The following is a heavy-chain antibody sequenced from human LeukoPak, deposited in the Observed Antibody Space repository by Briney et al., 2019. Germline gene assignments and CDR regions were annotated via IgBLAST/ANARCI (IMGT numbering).Heavy chain of an antibody. CDR1: GFTVSGNY. J-gene: IGHJ4*02. D-gene: IGHD6-19*01. Sequence: GGTLRLSCVGSGFTVSGNYMSWVRQAPGKGLEWVSIIYTGGTTYYADSVKGRFIISRDNSKNTLYLQMNSLSAEDTAMYYCTRKRSISGAGDKDFWGQGTLVTVSS. V-gene: IGHV3-66*01. CDR2: IYTGGTT. CDR3: TRKRSISGAGDKDF.